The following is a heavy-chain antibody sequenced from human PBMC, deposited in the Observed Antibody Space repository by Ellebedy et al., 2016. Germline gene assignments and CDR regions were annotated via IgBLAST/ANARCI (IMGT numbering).Heavy chain of an antibody. CDR1: GFTFSSYG. D-gene: IGHD3-10*01. CDR3: ASAPRGGYMDV. CDR2: IWYDGSKK. Sequence: GESLKISXEASGFTFSSYGMHWVRQAPGKGLEWVAVIWYDGSKKYYGDSVKGRFTISRDNSKNTLYLQMNSLRAEDTAAYYCASAPRGGYMDVWGEGTTVTVSS. V-gene: IGHV3-33*08. J-gene: IGHJ6*03.